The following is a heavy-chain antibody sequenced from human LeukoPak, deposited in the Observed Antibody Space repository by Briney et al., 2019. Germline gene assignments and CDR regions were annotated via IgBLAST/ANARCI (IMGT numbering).Heavy chain of an antibody. V-gene: IGHV4-34*01. D-gene: IGHD6-13*01. CDR3: ARSSAADGPTHNWFDP. CDR1: GFTFSSYA. CDR2: INHSGST. Sequence: GSLRLSCAASGFTFSSYAMSWIRQPPGKGLEWIGEINHSGSTNYNPSLKSRVTVSVDTSKNQFSLRLTSVTAADTAVYHCARSSAADGPTHNWFDPWGQGTLVTVSS. J-gene: IGHJ5*02.